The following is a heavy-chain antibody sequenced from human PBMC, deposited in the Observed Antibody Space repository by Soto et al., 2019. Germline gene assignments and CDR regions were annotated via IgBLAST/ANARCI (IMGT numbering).Heavy chain of an antibody. CDR2: IVVGSGNT. CDR1: GFTFTSSA. CDR3: ARAGHYGDYVDAFDI. J-gene: IGHJ3*02. Sequence: SVKVSCKASGFTFTSSAVQWVRQARGQRLEWIGWIVVGSGNTNYAQKFQGRVTMTRDTSTSTVYMELSSLRSEDTAVYYCARAGHYGDYVDAFDIWGQGTMVTVSS. V-gene: IGHV1-58*01. D-gene: IGHD4-17*01.